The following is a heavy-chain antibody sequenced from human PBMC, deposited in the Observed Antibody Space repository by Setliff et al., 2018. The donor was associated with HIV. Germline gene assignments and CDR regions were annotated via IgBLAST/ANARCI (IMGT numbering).Heavy chain of an antibody. CDR3: ATVRIVGATEFDY. J-gene: IGHJ4*02. V-gene: IGHV1-69-2*01. CDR1: GYTFTNYF. Sequence: ASVMVSCKASGYTFTNYFMHWVRQAPGEGLEWVGRVDPEDGETRYAMKFQGSVTISADTSTDTTYLSLTSPRSQDTAVYYCATVRIVGATEFDYWGQGTVVTVSS. D-gene: IGHD1-26*01. CDR2: VDPEDGET.